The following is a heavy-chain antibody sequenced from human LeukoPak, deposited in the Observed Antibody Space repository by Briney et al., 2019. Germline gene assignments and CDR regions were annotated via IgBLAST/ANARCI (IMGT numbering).Heavy chain of an antibody. CDR3: AKSPFSVAATTPFDY. CDR1: GGSISSSSYY. V-gene: IGHV3-11*01. D-gene: IGHD1-1*01. Sequence: PSETLSLTYTVSGGSISSSSYYWGWIRQPPGKGLEWVSYISSSGSTIYYADSVKGRFTISRDNSKNTLYLQMNSLRAEDTAVYYCAKSPFSVAATTPFDYWGQGTLVTVSS. CDR2: ISSSGSTI. J-gene: IGHJ4*02.